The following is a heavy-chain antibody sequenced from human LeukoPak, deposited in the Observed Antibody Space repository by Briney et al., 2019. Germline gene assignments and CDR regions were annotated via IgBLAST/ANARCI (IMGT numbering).Heavy chain of an antibody. Sequence: SQTLSLTCTVSGGSISSGSYYWSWIRQPPGKGLEWIGEINHSGSTNYNPSLKSRVTISVDTSKNQFSLKLSSVTAADTAVYYCARGRGSSGYSRLLRHFQHWGQGTLVTVSS. CDR3: ARGRGSSGYSRLLRHFQH. CDR2: INHSGST. V-gene: IGHV4-39*07. D-gene: IGHD3-22*01. J-gene: IGHJ1*01. CDR1: GGSISSGSYY.